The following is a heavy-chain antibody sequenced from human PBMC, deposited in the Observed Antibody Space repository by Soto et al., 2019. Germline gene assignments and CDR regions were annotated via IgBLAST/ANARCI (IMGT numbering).Heavy chain of an antibody. D-gene: IGHD6-19*01. V-gene: IGHV5-51*01. CDR1: GYSFTSYW. CDR3: ARHDSTVAHDY. J-gene: IGHJ4*02. CDR2: IYPADSDT. Sequence: GESLKISCKGSGYSFTSYWIGWVRQMPGKGLEWMGIIYPADSDTRYSPSFQGQVTISADTSISTAYLQWSSLEASDTPMYYCARHDSTVAHDYWGQGTLVTVSS.